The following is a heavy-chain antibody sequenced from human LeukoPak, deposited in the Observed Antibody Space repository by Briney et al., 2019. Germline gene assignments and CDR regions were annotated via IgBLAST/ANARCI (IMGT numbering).Heavy chain of an antibody. CDR1: GGSISSYY. J-gene: IGHJ6*03. CDR3: ARDAEMATIDYYYYYYMDV. D-gene: IGHD5-24*01. Sequence: SETLSLTCTVSGGSISSYYWSWIRQPPGKGLEWIGYIYYSGSTNYNPSLKSRVTISVDTSKNQFSLKLSSVTAAETAVYYCARDAEMATIDYYYYYYMDVWGKGTTVTISS. CDR2: IYYSGST. V-gene: IGHV4-59*01.